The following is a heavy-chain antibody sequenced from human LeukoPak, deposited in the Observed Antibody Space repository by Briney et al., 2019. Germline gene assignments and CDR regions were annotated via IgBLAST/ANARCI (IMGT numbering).Heavy chain of an antibody. V-gene: IGHV3-23*01. CDR1: GXTFSSYA. Sequence: GGSLRLSCAASGXTFSSYAMSWVRQAPGKGLEWVSAISVSGGSTYYADSVKGRFTISRDNSKNTLYLQMNSLRADDTAVYYCAKEVLKLWLVDCWGQGTLVTVSS. D-gene: IGHD5-18*01. CDR3: AKEVLKLWLVDC. CDR2: ISVSGGST. J-gene: IGHJ4*02.